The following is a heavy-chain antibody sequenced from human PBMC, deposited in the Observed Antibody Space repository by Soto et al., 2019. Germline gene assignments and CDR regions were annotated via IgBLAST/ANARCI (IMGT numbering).Heavy chain of an antibody. D-gene: IGHD3-10*01. CDR1: GFSISDCS. Sequence: EVQLVESGGGLVQPGGSLRLSCAASGFSISDCSMNWVRRAPGKGLEWVSYISTNNDAIYYADSVKGRFTISRDNAKNSLYLQRNSLRAEDTAVYYCASVLGSRRSGSYPSYWCQGTLFTVSS. CDR3: ASVLGSRRSGSYPSY. V-gene: IGHV3-48*01. J-gene: IGHJ4*02. CDR2: ISTNNDAI.